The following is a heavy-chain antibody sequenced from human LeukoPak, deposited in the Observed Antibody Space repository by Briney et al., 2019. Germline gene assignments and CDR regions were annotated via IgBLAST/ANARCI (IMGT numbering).Heavy chain of an antibody. CDR2: ISASGGST. CDR1: GFAFSNYA. D-gene: IGHD2-2*01. CDR3: AKGLVPAAIRVVDY. Sequence: GGSLRLSCAAAGFAFSNYAMNWVRQAPGKGLEWVSGISASGGSTYYADSVKGRFTISRDNSQNTLYLQVNSLRAEDTAVYYCAKGLVPAAIRVVDYWGQGTLVTVSS. V-gene: IGHV3-23*01. J-gene: IGHJ4*02.